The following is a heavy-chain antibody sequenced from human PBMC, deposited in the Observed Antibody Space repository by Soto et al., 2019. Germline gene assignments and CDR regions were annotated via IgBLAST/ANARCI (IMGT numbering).Heavy chain of an antibody. CDR2: ISAGSRSI. CDR3: ARSTPGNPFDI. CDR1: GFTFSTYT. J-gene: IGHJ3*02. D-gene: IGHD3-10*01. Sequence: EVQLVESGGGLVEPGGSLRLSCAASGFTFSTYTMNWVRQAPGKGLEWVSSISAGSRSIYYTDSLKDRSTVSRDNSKNSLYLQINSLKADYTAVYYCARSTPGNPFDIWGQGTMVTVSS. V-gene: IGHV3-21*01.